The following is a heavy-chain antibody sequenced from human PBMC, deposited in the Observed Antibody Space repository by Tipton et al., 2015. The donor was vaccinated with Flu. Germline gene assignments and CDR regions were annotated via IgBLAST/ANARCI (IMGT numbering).Heavy chain of an antibody. Sequence: SLRLSCAASGFTFSSYEMNWVRQAPGKGLEWVSYISSSGSTIYYADSVKGRFTISRDNAKNSLYLQMNSLRAEDTAVYYCARDRGSGYDWFTTGYYGMDVWGQGTTVPVSS. D-gene: IGHD5-12*01. J-gene: IGHJ6*02. CDR1: GFTFSSYE. V-gene: IGHV3-48*03. CDR3: ARDRGSGYDWFTTGYYGMDV. CDR2: ISSSGSTI.